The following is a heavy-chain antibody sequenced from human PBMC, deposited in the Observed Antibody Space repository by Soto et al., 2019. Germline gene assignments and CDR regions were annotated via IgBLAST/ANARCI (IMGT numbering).Heavy chain of an antibody. J-gene: IGHJ5*02. CDR3: ARARGIAARRELFDP. Sequence: VKVSCKASGYTFTSYGISWVRQAPGQGLEWMGWISAYNGNTNYAQKLQGRVTMTTDTSTSTAYMELRSLRSDDTAVYYCARARGIAARRELFDPWGQGTLVTVSS. CDR1: GYTFTSYG. CDR2: ISAYNGNT. D-gene: IGHD6-6*01. V-gene: IGHV1-18*01.